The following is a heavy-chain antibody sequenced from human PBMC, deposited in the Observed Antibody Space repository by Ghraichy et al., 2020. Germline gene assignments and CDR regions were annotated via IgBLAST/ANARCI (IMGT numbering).Heavy chain of an antibody. CDR3: SRSTRGSFDS. CDR1: GFSFGNYW. J-gene: IGHJ5*01. D-gene: IGHD3-10*01. V-gene: IGHV3-74*01. Sequence: GGSLRLSCVGSGFSFGNYWMHWVRQGPGKGLVWVSRINSEGNKVSYADSVKGRITISRDNARNTLFLQMKNLRPEDTGTYYCSRSTRGSFDSWGQGTLVTVSS. CDR2: INSEGNKV.